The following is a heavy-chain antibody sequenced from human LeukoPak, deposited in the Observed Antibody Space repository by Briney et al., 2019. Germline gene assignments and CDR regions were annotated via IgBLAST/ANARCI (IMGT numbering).Heavy chain of an antibody. Sequence: SETLSLTCTVAGGSISGYYWSWIRQPAGKGLEWIGHIYSSGTTNYNPSLKSRVTMSMDTSKNQFSLRLTSVTAADTAVYYCAREGSSAYAWFDPWGQGTLVTVSS. D-gene: IGHD3-22*01. CDR3: AREGSSAYAWFDP. V-gene: IGHV4-4*07. J-gene: IGHJ5*02. CDR2: IYSSGTT. CDR1: GGSISGYY.